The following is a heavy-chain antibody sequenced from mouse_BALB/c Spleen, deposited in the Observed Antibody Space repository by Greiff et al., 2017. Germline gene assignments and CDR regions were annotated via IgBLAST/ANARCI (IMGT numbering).Heavy chain of an antibody. CDR2: IIPSNGGT. CDR3: TRGYYGSSYEDFDY. D-gene: IGHD1-1*01. Sequence: QVQLQQSGAELVKPGASVKLSCKASGYTFTSYYMYWVKQRPGQGLEWIGEIIPSNGGTNFNEKFKSKATLTVDKSSSTAYMQLSSLTSEDSAVYDCTRGYYGSSYEDFDYWGQGTTLTVSS. V-gene: IGHV1S81*02. CDR1: GYTFTSYY. J-gene: IGHJ2*01.